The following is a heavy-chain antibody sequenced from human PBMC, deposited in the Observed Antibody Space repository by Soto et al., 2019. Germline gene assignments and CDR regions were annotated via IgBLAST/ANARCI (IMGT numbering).Heavy chain of an antibody. CDR2: IYPGDSDT. Sequence: GEALKISCKGSGYIFTSYWIGWVRQIPGKGLEWVGIIYPGDSDTRYSPSFQGQVTISADKSISPAYLQWSSLKASDTAMYYCARRGMGATAGLYYWGQGTLVTVSS. CDR3: ARRGMGATAGLYY. CDR1: GYIFTSYW. D-gene: IGHD1-26*01. V-gene: IGHV5-51*01. J-gene: IGHJ4*02.